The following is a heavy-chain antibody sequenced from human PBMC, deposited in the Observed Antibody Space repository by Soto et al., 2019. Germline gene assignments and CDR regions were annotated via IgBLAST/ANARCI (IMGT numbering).Heavy chain of an antibody. Sequence: EVQLVESGGGLVQPGGSLRLSCAASGCTFSSYSMNWVRQAPGKGLEWVSYISSSSSTIYYADSVKGRFTISRDNAKNSLYLQMNSLRDEDTAVYYCARDKDSSGWYNWFDPWGQGTLVTVSS. V-gene: IGHV3-48*02. D-gene: IGHD6-19*01. CDR1: GCTFSSYS. J-gene: IGHJ5*02. CDR2: ISSSSSTI. CDR3: ARDKDSSGWYNWFDP.